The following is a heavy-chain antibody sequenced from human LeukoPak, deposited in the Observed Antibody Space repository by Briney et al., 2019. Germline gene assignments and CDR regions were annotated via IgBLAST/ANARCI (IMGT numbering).Heavy chain of an antibody. CDR3: SRIMVPEDQNFDD. J-gene: IGHJ4*01. D-gene: IGHD3-10*01. Sequence: ASVKVSCKASGGTFSSYDISWVRQAPGQGLEWMGRIIPIFGTANYAQKFQGRVTITTDESTSTAYMELSSLRPEDTAGYYCSRIMVPEDQNFDDWGQGTPVTVSS. CDR2: IIPIFGTA. CDR1: GGTFSSYD. V-gene: IGHV1-69*05.